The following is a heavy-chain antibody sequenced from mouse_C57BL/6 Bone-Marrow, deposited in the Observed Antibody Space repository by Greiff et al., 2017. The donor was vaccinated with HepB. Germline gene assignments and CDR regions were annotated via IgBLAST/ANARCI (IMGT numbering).Heavy chain of an antibody. J-gene: IGHJ4*01. Sequence: EVKLVESGGGLVKPGGSLKLSCAASGFTFSSYAMSWVRQTPEKRLAWVATISDGGSYTYYPDNVKGRFTISRDNAKNNLYLQMSHLKSEDTAMYYCARERRPYAMDYWGQGTSVTVSS. CDR1: GFTFSSYA. V-gene: IGHV5-4*01. CDR3: ARERRPYAMDY. CDR2: ISDGGSYT. D-gene: IGHD1-2*01.